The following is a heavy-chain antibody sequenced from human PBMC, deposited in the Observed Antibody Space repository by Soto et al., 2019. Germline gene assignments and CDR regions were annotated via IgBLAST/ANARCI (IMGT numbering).Heavy chain of an antibody. J-gene: IGHJ3*02. CDR2: INPATGAA. CDR3: ARGGGVGVAGSAAFDM. CDR1: GYPVTAYY. V-gene: IGHV1-2*02. Sequence: QLHLVQSGAVVKKPGASVTVSCSASGYPVTAYYMHWVRQAPGRGLEWMGGINPATGAAKYTQTFQGGGPLTRGTSTRTVFMELGGLTSEDTAGFYCARGGGVGVAGSAAFDMWGQGTLVTVSS. D-gene: IGHD3-3*01.